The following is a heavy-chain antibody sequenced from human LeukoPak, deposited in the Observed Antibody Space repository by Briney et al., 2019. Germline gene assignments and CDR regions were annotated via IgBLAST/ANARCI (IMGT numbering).Heavy chain of an antibody. J-gene: IGHJ3*02. CDR2: ISSNGGST. CDR3: ARMTHRGSAFDI. Sequence: HPGGSLRLSCAASGFTFSSYAMHWVRQAPGKGLEYVSAISSNGGSTYYANSVKGRFTISRDNSKNTLYLQMGSLRAEDMAVYYCARMTHRGSAFDIWGQGTMVTVSS. CDR1: GFTFSSYA. D-gene: IGHD3-16*01. V-gene: IGHV3-64*01.